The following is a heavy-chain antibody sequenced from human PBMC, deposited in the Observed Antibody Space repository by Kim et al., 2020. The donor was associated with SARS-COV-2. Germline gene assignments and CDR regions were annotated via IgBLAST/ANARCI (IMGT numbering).Heavy chain of an antibody. CDR1: GFTFSSYA. Sequence: GGSLRLSCAASGFTFSSYAMHWVRQAPGKGLEYVSAISSNGGSTYYADSVKGRFTISRDNSKNTLYLQMGSLRAEDMAVYYCARGGYLWNYYYGMDVWGQGTTVTVSS. V-gene: IGHV3-64*02. CDR2: ISSNGGST. CDR3: ARGGYLWNYYYGMDV. D-gene: IGHD3-22*01. J-gene: IGHJ6*02.